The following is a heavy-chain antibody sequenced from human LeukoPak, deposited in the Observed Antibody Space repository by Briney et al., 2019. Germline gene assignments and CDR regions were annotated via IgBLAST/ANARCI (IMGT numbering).Heavy chain of an antibody. Sequence: SETLSLTCTVSGGSIRGSASYWGWIRQPPGKGLEWIGSVYDTGSTYYNPTLKSRVTISVDTSENQFSLRLTSVTATDTAVYYCARHLSLSSDFDYWGQGTLVTVSS. J-gene: IGHJ4*02. V-gene: IGHV4-39*01. CDR3: ARHLSLSSDFDY. D-gene: IGHD6-6*01. CDR1: GGSIRGSASY. CDR2: VYDTGST.